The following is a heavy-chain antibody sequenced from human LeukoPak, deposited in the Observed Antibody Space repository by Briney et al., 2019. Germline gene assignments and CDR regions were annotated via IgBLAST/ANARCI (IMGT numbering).Heavy chain of an antibody. D-gene: IGHD3-16*02. CDR3: AKGRNDYVWGSYRLRSFDY. CDR2: ISYDGSNK. Sequence: GRSLRLSCAASGFTFSSYGMHWVRQAPGKGLEWVAVISYDGSNKYYADSVKGRFTISRDNSKNTLYLQMNSLRAVDTAVYYCAKGRNDYVWGSYRLRSFDYWGQGTLVTVSS. J-gene: IGHJ4*02. V-gene: IGHV3-30*18. CDR1: GFTFSSYG.